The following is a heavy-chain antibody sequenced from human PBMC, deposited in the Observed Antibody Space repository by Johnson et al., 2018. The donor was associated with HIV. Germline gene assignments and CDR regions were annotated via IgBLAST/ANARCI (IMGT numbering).Heavy chain of an antibody. D-gene: IGHD3-10*01. CDR2: IYSGGGT. CDR3: ARDRSRHITMLLPDYGAFDI. J-gene: IGHJ3*02. Sequence: VQLVESGAGLVQPGGSLRLSCAGTGFTVSSNYMYWVRQAPGKGLECVSVIYSGGGTYYADSVKGRFTISRDNSKNTVYLHMNSLRPEDTAVYYCARDRSRHITMLLPDYGAFDIWGQGTMVTVSS. CDR1: GFTVSSNY. V-gene: IGHV3-66*02.